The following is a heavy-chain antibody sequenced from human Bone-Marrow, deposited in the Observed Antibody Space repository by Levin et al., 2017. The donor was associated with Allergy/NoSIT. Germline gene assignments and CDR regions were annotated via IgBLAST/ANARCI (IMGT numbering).Heavy chain of an antibody. CDR2: MYYGGST. Sequence: ESLKISCAVSGGSVSSSSFYWTGIRQPPGKGLEWIGTMYYGGSTDYNASLKSRATISLDSSDDRFSLILTSVTAADTAVYYCARDQGSNWYFDLWGRGTLVTVSA. CDR1: GGSVSSSSFY. CDR3: ARDQGSNWYFDL. J-gene: IGHJ2*01. V-gene: IGHV4-39*07.